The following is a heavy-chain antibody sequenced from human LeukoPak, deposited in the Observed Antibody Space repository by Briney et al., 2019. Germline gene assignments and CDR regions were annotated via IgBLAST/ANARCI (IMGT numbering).Heavy chain of an antibody. J-gene: IGHJ4*02. Sequence: PGGSLRLSCAASGFTLSSYSMNWVGQAPGKGLEWVSYIDSDTYGNTIYYADIVKGRFTISRDNAKNSLYLQMNSLRDEDTALYYCARDRDYAFDYWGQGTLVTVSS. CDR3: ARDRDYAFDY. D-gene: IGHD4-17*01. CDR1: GFTLSSYS. CDR2: IDSDTYGNTI. V-gene: IGHV3-48*02.